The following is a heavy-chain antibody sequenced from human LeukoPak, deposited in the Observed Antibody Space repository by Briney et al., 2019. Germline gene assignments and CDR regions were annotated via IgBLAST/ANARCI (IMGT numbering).Heavy chain of an antibody. Sequence: GGSLRLSCAASGFTVSTYAMSWVRQAPGEGLKWVSCITGDSAYIYYADSVKGRFTISRDNAKNSLYLQMTSLRAEDTAVYYCARYGVSSSTSYIDFWGQGTLVTVSS. CDR3: ARYGVSSSTSYIDF. D-gene: IGHD2-2*01. CDR1: GFTVSTYA. CDR2: ITGDSAYI. V-gene: IGHV3-21*01. J-gene: IGHJ4*02.